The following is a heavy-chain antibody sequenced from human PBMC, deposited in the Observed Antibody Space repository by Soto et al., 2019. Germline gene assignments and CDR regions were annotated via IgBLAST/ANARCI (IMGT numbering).Heavy chain of an antibody. D-gene: IGHD5-18*01. V-gene: IGHV1-18*01. CDR1: GYTFYSHS. Sequence: QAQLVQSGAEVRKPGASVKVSCKASGYTFYSHSISWVRQAPGQGLEWMGRINADYGNTQYAQKFRGRVTMTTDTSTTTGYMELTNLTSDDTAVYYCARCIQGDYSYGMDVWGQGTTVTVSS. J-gene: IGHJ6*02. CDR3: ARCIQGDYSYGMDV. CDR2: INADYGNT.